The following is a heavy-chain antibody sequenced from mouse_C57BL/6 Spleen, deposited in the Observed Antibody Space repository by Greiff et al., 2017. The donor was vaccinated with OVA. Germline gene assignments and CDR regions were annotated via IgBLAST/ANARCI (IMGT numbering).Heavy chain of an antibody. V-gene: IGHV1-76*01. CDR1: GYTFTDYY. J-gene: IGHJ4*01. Sequence: QVQLQQSGAELVRPGASVKLSCKASGYTFTDYYINWVKQRPGQGLEWIARIYPGSGNTYYNEKFKGKATLTAEKSSSTAYMQLSSLTSEDSAVYFCARSSGYDYAMDYWGQGTSVTVSS. D-gene: IGHD3-2*02. CDR2: IYPGSGNT. CDR3: ARSSGYDYAMDY.